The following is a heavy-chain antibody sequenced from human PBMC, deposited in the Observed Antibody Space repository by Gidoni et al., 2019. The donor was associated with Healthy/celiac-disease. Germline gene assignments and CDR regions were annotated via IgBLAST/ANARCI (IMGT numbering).Heavy chain of an antibody. CDR1: GFTFDDYT. V-gene: IGHV3-43*01. J-gene: IGHJ4*02. CDR3: AKQLKPGLGPFDY. D-gene: IGHD7-27*01. CDR2: ISWDGGST. Sequence: EVQLVESGGVVVQPGGSLSLSCAASGFTFDDYTMHWVRQAPGKGLEWVSLISWDGGSTYYADSVKGRFTISRDNSKNSLYLQMNSLRTEDTALYYCAKQLKPGLGPFDYWGQGTLVTVSS.